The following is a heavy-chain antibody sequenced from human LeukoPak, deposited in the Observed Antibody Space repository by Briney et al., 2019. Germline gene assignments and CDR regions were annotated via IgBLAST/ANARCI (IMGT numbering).Heavy chain of an antibody. Sequence: SETLSLTCTVSGGSMHLFYWTWIRQSPGKGLEWIGNIYHIGYTEYNPSLKSRVTISIDTSNNQFSLTLTSVTAADTAVYYCARDPGAEYYDILTGPNWFDPWGQGTLVTVSS. CDR3: ARDPGAEYYDILTGPNWFDP. CDR1: GGSMHLFY. J-gene: IGHJ5*02. CDR2: IYHIGYT. D-gene: IGHD3-9*01. V-gene: IGHV4-59*01.